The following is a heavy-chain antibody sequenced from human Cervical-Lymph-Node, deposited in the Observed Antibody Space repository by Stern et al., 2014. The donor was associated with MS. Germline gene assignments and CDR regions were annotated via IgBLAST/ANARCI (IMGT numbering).Heavy chain of an antibody. Sequence: EVQLVESGGGLVKPGGSLRLSCAASGFTFSNAWMSWVRQAPGKGLEWVGSIKSKTDGGTTDYAAPVKGRFTISRDDSKNTLYLQMNSLKTEDTAVYYCTPDYHYYGMDVWGQGTTVTVSS. J-gene: IGHJ6*02. CDR1: GFTFSNAW. CDR2: IKSKTDGGTT. CDR3: TPDYHYYGMDV. V-gene: IGHV3-15*01.